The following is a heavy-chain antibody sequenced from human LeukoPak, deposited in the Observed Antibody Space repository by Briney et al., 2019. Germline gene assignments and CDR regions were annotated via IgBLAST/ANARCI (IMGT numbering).Heavy chain of an antibody. D-gene: IGHD1-14*01. CDR1: GGSISTYY. V-gene: IGHV4-59*12. Sequence: SSETLSLTCTVSGGSISTYYWSWIRQPPGKGLEWIGYLYYNGRTNYNPSLKSRVTLSLDTSKNQFSLKLTSVTAADTAVYYCARAPEYGLYYFDYWGQGTLVTVSS. CDR2: LYYNGRT. CDR3: ARAPEYGLYYFDY. J-gene: IGHJ4*02.